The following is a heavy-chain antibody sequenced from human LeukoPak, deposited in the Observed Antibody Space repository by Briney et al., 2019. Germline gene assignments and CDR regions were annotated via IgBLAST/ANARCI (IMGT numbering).Heavy chain of an antibody. D-gene: IGHD1-14*01. Sequence: SETLSLTCTVSGGSISSYYWSWIRQPPGKGPEWIGYIYYSGSTNYNPSLKSRVTISVDTSKNQFSLKLSSVTAADTAVYYCARAHRTPGLRFDPWGQGTLVTVSS. CDR3: ARAHRTPGLRFDP. CDR1: GGSISSYY. J-gene: IGHJ5*02. CDR2: IYYSGST. V-gene: IGHV4-59*01.